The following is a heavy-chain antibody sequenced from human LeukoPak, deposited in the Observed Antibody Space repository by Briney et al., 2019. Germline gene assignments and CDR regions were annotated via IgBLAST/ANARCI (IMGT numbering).Heavy chain of an antibody. V-gene: IGHV3-11*06. D-gene: IGHD6-13*01. Sequence: GGSLRLSCAASGFTFSDYYMSWIRQAPGKGLEWVSYISGSGSHTTYADSVRGRFTISRDNAKNSLSLQVNSLRADDTAVYYCARVGSTVAAGAPDYWGQGTLVTVSS. CDR3: ARVGSTVAAGAPDY. CDR1: GFTFSDYY. J-gene: IGHJ4*02. CDR2: ISGSGSHT.